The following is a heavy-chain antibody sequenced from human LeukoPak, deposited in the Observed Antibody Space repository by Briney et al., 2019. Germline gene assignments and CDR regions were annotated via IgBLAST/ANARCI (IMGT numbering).Heavy chain of an antibody. CDR1: GFTFSSYA. Sequence: GGSLRLSCAASGFTFSSYAMHWVRQAPGKGLEWVAVTSYDGSNKYYADSVKGRFTISRDNSKNTLYLQMNSLRAEDTAVYYCAREAGYSSSWYYLNWFDPWGQGTLVTVSS. J-gene: IGHJ5*02. V-gene: IGHV3-30-3*01. CDR3: AREAGYSSSWYYLNWFDP. CDR2: TSYDGSNK. D-gene: IGHD6-13*01.